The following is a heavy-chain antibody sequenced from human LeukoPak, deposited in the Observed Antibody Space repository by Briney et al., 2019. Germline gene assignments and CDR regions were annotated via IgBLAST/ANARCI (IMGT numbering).Heavy chain of an antibody. J-gene: IGHJ4*02. CDR2: IYHSGST. V-gene: IGHV4-38-2*02. D-gene: IGHD4-17*01. Sequence: PSETLSLTCTVSGYSISSGYYWGWIRQPPGKGLEWIGSIYHSGSTYYNPSLKSRVTISVDTPKNQFSLKLSSVTAADTAVYYCARGGGDYDIDYWGQGTLVTVSS. CDR3: ARGGGDYDIDY. CDR1: GYSISSGYY.